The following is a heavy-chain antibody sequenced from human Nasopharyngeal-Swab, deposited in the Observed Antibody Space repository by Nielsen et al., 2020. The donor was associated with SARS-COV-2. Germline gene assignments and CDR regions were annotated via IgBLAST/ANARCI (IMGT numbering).Heavy chain of an antibody. CDR3: AKDSSSWYKRDFDY. CDR2: ISWNSGSI. Sequence: SLKISCAASGFTFDDYAMHWVRQAPGKGLEWVSGISWNSGSIGYADSVKGRFTISRDNAKNSLYLQMNSLRAEDTALYYCAKDSSSWYKRDFDYWGQGTLVTVSS. D-gene: IGHD6-13*01. J-gene: IGHJ4*02. V-gene: IGHV3-9*01. CDR1: GFTFDDYA.